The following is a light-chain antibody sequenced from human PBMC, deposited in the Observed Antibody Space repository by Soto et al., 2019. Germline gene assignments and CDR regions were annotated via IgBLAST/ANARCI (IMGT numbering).Light chain of an antibody. V-gene: IGKV4-1*01. CDR2: WAS. Sequence: DIVMTQSRDSLAVSLGERATINCKSSRSLLHNSNDKNYLAWYQQKPGQPPKLLFYWASTRQSGVPERFSGSGSERDFTLTVTSLRAEDVAVYYCQQYYGIPLTFGGGTQVEIK. CDR3: QQYYGIPLT. CDR1: RSLLHNSNDKNY. J-gene: IGKJ4*01.